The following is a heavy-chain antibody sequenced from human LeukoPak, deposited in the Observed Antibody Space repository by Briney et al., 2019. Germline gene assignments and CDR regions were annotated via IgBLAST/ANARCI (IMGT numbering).Heavy chain of an antibody. J-gene: IGHJ4*02. CDR1: GFTFSSYW. V-gene: IGHV3-7*03. CDR2: IKQDGSEK. D-gene: IGHD4-17*01. CDR3: ARGQTTVTN. Sequence: GGSLRLSCAASGFTFSSYWMSRVRQAPGKGLEWVTNIKQDGSEKYYVDSVKGRFTISRDNAKNSLYLQMSSLRAEDTAVYYCARGQTTVTNWGQGTLVTVSS.